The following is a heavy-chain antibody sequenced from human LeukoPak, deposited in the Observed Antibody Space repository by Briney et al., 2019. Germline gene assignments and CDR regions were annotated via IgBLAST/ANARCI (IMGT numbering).Heavy chain of an antibody. CDR3: ALSSSDWDTY. CDR1: GFTFSSYW. V-gene: IGHV3-74*01. D-gene: IGHD6-19*01. Sequence: GGSLRLSCAASGFTFSSYWMYWARQAPGKGLVWVSRINSDGRSTSYADSVKGRFTISRDNAKKTLYLQMNSLRAEDTAVYYCALSSSDWDTYWGQGTLVAVSS. J-gene: IGHJ4*02. CDR2: INSDGRST.